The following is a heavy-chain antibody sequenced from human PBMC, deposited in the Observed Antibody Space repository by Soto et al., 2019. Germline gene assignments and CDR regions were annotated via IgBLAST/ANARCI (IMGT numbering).Heavy chain of an antibody. V-gene: IGHV3-48*02. Sequence: GGSLRLSCAASGFTFSSYSMNWVRQAPGKGLEWVSYISSSSSTIYYADSVKGRFTISRDNAKNSLYLQMNSLRDEDTAVYYCARDEDIVATLPTNYYYGMDVWGQGTTVTVSS. CDR3: ARDEDIVATLPTNYYYGMDV. CDR1: GFTFSSYS. D-gene: IGHD5-12*01. J-gene: IGHJ6*02. CDR2: ISSSSSTI.